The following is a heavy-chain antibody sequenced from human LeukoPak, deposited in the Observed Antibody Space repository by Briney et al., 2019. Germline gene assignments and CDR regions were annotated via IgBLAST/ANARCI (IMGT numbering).Heavy chain of an antibody. Sequence: PGGSLRLSCAASGFTFSSSAMSWVRLAPGKGLEWVSAISNNGGYTYYADSVQGRFTIPRDNSKSTLCLQMNSLRAEDTAVYYCAKQLGYCSDGSCYFPYWGQGTLVTVSS. CDR2: ISNNGGYT. V-gene: IGHV3-23*01. D-gene: IGHD2-15*01. CDR3: AKQLGYCSDGSCYFPY. J-gene: IGHJ4*02. CDR1: GFTFSSSA.